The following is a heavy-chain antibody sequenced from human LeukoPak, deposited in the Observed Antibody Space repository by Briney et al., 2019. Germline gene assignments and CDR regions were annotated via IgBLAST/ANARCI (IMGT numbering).Heavy chain of an antibody. CDR2: IYTSGST. J-gene: IGHJ5*02. V-gene: IGHV4-61*02. D-gene: IGHD3-22*01. CDR3: ARDSMYYYDSSGYSNWFDP. Sequence: PSETLSLTCTVSGGSISIGSYYWSWIRQPAGKGLEWIGRIYTSGSTNYNPSLKSRVTISVDTSKNQFSLKLSSVPAADTAVYYCARDSMYYYDSSGYSNWFDPWGQGTLVTVSS. CDR1: GGSISIGSYY.